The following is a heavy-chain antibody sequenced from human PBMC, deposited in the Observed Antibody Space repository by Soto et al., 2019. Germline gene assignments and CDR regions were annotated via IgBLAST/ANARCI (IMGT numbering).Heavy chain of an antibody. D-gene: IGHD3-10*01. CDR2: TYYRSKWFN. CDR3: VREGQLLDF. V-gene: IGHV6-1*01. CDR1: GHSGSSNSAA. Sequence: SHTLSLTCVISGHSGSSNSAAWNWIRQSPARGLEWLGRTYYRSKWFNDYAVSVKDRITIDPDTSKNQFSLQLNSLTPNATSVYYCVREGQLLDFWGQGTLDIVSS. J-gene: IGHJ5*01.